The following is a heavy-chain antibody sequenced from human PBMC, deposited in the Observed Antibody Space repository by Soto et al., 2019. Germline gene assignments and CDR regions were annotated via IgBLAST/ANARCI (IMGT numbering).Heavy chain of an antibody. D-gene: IGHD2-2*01. CDR3: ASALVPAADGELWYGEHFDY. J-gene: IGHJ4*02. CDR2: IIPIFGTA. Sequence: QVQLVQSGAEVKKPGSSVKVSCKASGGTFSSYAISWVRQAPGQGLEWMGGIIPIFGTAHYAQKFQGRVTITAAEYTSRAYMELSSVRSEATAVYYCASALVPAADGELWYGEHFDYWGQGTLVTVSS. V-gene: IGHV1-69*01. CDR1: GGTFSSYA.